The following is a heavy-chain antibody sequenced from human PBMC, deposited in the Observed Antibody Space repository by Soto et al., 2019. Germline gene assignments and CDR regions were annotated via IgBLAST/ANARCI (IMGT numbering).Heavy chain of an antibody. CDR2: IYHSGST. D-gene: IGHD3-10*01. CDR1: GGSISSCGYS. J-gene: IGHJ5*02. V-gene: IGHV4-30-2*01. CDR3: ARGDQYYYGSGSYNNWFDP. Sequence: SETLSLTCAVSGGSISSCGYSWSWIRQPPGKGLEWIGYIYHSGSTYYNPSLKSRVTISVDRSKNQFSLKLSSVTAADTAVYYCARGDQYYYGSGSYNNWFDPWGQGTLVTSPQ.